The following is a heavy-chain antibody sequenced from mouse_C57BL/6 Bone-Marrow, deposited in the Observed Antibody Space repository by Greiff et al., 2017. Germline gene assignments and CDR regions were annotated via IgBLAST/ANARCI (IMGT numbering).Heavy chain of an antibody. V-gene: IGHV14-4*01. CDR3: TTGGDYGPFAY. D-gene: IGHD2-4*01. CDR2: IDPENGDT. J-gene: IGHJ3*01. CDR1: GFNIKDDY. Sequence: VQLKQSGAELVRPGASVKLSCTASGFNIKDDYMHWVKQRPEQGLEWIGWIDPENGDTEYASKFQGKATITADPSSNTAYLQLSSLTSEDTAVYYCTTGGDYGPFAYWGQGTLVTVSA.